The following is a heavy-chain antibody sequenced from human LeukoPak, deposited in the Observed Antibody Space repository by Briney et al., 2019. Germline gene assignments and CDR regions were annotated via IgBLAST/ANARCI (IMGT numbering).Heavy chain of an antibody. J-gene: IGHJ6*02. D-gene: IGHD5-24*01. CDR3: ARVALGRRWLPSSYYYGMDV. CDR1: GGTFSSYG. V-gene: IGHV1-69*13. CDR2: IIPIFGTA. Sequence: SVKVSCKASGGTFSSYGINWVRQAPGQGLEWMGGIIPIFGTADYAPKFQGRVTITADESTSIAYVELSNLRSEDTAVYYCARVALGRRWLPSSYYYGMDVWGQGTTVTVSS.